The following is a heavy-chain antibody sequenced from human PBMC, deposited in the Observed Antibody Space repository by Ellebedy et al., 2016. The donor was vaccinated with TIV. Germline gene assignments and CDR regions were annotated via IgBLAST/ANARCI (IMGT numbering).Heavy chain of an antibody. V-gene: IGHV4-30-4*01. J-gene: IGHJ3*02. CDR2: IYYSGST. CDR3: GRDGGDYIQGGGFDI. D-gene: IGHD4-17*01. Sequence: SETLSLXXTVSGGSISSGDYYWSWIRQPPGKGLEWIGYIYYSGSTYYNPSLKSRVTISLETSKNQFSLRLTSVTATDTAVYYCGRDGGDYIQGGGFDIWGQGTMVTVSS. CDR1: GGSISSGDYY.